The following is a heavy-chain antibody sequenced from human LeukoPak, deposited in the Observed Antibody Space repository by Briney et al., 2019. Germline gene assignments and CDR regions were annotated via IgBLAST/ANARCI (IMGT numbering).Heavy chain of an antibody. V-gene: IGHV1-69*13. Sequence: SVKVSCKASGGTFSSYAISWVRQAPGQGLEWMGGIIPILGTANYAQKFQGRVTITADESTSTAYMELSSLRSEDTAVYYCARVLTWGRLLIAFDIWGQGTMVTVSS. D-gene: IGHD3-16*01. CDR1: GGTFSSYA. CDR3: ARVLTWGRLLIAFDI. J-gene: IGHJ3*02. CDR2: IIPILGTA.